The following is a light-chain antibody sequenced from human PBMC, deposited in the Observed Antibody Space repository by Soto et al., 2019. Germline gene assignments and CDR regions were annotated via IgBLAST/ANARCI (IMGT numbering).Light chain of an antibody. V-gene: IGLV1-44*01. CDR2: SNN. Sequence: QSVLTQPPSASGTPGQRGTISCSGSSSNIGSNTVNWYQQLPGTAPKLLIYSNNQRPSGVPDRFSGSKSGTSASLAISGLRSADEADYYCAAWDDSLNAYVFGTGTKLTVL. CDR1: SSNIGSNT. J-gene: IGLJ1*01. CDR3: AAWDDSLNAYV.